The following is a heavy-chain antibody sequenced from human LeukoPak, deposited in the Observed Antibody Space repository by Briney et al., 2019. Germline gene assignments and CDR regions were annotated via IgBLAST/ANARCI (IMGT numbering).Heavy chain of an antibody. CDR2: IYYSGST. D-gene: IGHD3-9*01. CDR3: ARQMGYFDILTPPVY. J-gene: IGHJ4*02. V-gene: IGHV4-39*01. CDR1: GGSISSSSYY. Sequence: SETLPLTCTVSGGSISSSSYYWGWIRQPPGKGLEWIGSIYYSGSTYYNPSLKSRVTISVDTSKNQFSLKLSSVTAADTAVYYCARQMGYFDILTPPVYWGQGTLVTVSS.